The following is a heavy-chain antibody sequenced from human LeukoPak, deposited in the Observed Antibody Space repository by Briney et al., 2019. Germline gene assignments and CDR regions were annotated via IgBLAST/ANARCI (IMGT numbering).Heavy chain of an antibody. CDR3: ARVRYYYDSSGYYPPGPFDY. CDR1: GFTFSSYA. D-gene: IGHD3-22*01. CDR2: IYSGGST. J-gene: IGHJ4*02. V-gene: IGHV3-66*01. Sequence: PGGSLRLSCAASGFTFSSYAMYWVRQAPGKGLEWVSVIYSGGSTYYADSVKGRFTISRDNSKNTLYLQMNSLRAEDTAVYYCARVRYYYDSSGYYPPGPFDYWGQGTLVTVSS.